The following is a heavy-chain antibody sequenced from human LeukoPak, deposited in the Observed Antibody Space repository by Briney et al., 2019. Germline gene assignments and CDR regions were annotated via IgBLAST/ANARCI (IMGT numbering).Heavy chain of an antibody. D-gene: IGHD5-12*01. J-gene: IGHJ4*02. V-gene: IGHV3-66*01. CDR3: ARYDYGRSGFDY. Sequence: GGSLRLSCAASGFTVSTNYMTWVRRAPGKGLEWVSVIYSGGTTYYADSVKGRFSISRDNSKNTLYLQMNSLRAEDTAVYYCARYDYGRSGFDYWGQGTLVTVSS. CDR1: GFTVSTNY. CDR2: IYSGGTT.